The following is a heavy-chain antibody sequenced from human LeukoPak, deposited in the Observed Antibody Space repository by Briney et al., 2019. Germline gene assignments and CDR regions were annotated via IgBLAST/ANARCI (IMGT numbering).Heavy chain of an antibody. V-gene: IGHV3-30*03. CDR3: ARGPLSIDY. CDR1: GFTFSSYG. D-gene: IGHD6-6*01. J-gene: IGHJ4*02. CDR2: ISYDGSNK. Sequence: GRSLRLSCAASGFTFSSYGMHWVRQAPGKGLEWVAVISYDGSNKYYADSVKGRFTISRDNSKNTLYLQMNSLRAEDTAVYYCARGPLSIDYWGQGILVTVSS.